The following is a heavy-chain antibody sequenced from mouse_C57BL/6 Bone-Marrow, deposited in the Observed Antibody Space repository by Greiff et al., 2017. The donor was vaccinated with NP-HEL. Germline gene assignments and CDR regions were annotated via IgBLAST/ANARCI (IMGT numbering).Heavy chain of an antibody. CDR3: ARDPFKNY. J-gene: IGHJ2*01. CDR1: GFTFSSYA. Sequence: LVESGGGLVKPGGSLKLSCAASGFTFSSYAMSWVRQTPEKRLEWVATISDGGSYTYYTDNVTGRFTISRDNAKNNLYLQMRHLKSEDTAMYYCARDPFKNYWGHGTTLTVSS. V-gene: IGHV5-4*01. CDR2: ISDGGSYT.